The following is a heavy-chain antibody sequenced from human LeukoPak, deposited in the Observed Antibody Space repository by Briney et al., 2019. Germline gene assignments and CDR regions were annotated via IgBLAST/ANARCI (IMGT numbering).Heavy chain of an antibody. CDR2: ISSSSSYI. J-gene: IGHJ2*01. Sequence: GGSLRLSCAASGFTFSSYSMNWVRQAPGKGLEWVSSISSSSSYIYYADSVKGRFTISRDNSKNTLYLQMNSLRAEDTAVYYCARDPTSGYFDLWGRGTLVTVSS. CDR3: ARDPTSGYFDL. V-gene: IGHV3-21*04. CDR1: GFTFSSYS.